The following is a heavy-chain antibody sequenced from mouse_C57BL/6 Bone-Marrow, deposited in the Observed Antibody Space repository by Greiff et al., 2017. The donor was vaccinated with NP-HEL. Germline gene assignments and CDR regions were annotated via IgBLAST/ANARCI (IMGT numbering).Heavy chain of an antibody. CDR3: AREVRDGYYVGAWFAY. V-gene: IGHV1-52*01. Sequence: VQLQQPGAELVRPGSSVKLSCKASGYTFTSYWMHWVKQRPIQGLEWIGNIDPSDSATHYNQKFKDKATLTVDKSSSTAYMQLSSLTSEDSAVYYCAREVRDGYYVGAWFAYWGQGTLVTVSA. D-gene: IGHD2-3*01. J-gene: IGHJ3*01. CDR1: GYTFTSYW. CDR2: IDPSDSAT.